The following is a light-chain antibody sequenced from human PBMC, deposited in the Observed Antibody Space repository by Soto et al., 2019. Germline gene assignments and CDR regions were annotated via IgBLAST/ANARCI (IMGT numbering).Light chain of an antibody. CDR2: DVS. J-gene: IGLJ1*01. V-gene: IGLV2-14*03. Sequence: QSALTQPASVSGSPGQSITISCTGTSSDVGAYNYVSWYQQHPGKAPKLMIYDVSNRPSGVSNRFSGSKSGNTASLTISGLQAEDDADYYCSSYTSSNTYVFGTGTKLTVL. CDR3: SSYTSSNTYV. CDR1: SSDVGAYNY.